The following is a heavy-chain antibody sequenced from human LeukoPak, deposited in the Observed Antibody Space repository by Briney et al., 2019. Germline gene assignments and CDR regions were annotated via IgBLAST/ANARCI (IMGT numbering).Heavy chain of an antibody. CDR3: ARESGDHELRYFDL. Sequence: SETLSLTCTVSGGSISSYYWSWIRQPPGKGLEWIGYIYYSGSTYYNPSLKGRVTISVDTSKNQFSLKLSSVTAADTAVYYCARESGDHELRYFDLWGRGTLVTVSS. CDR2: IYYSGST. J-gene: IGHJ2*01. D-gene: IGHD4-17*01. V-gene: IGHV4-59*12. CDR1: GGSISSYY.